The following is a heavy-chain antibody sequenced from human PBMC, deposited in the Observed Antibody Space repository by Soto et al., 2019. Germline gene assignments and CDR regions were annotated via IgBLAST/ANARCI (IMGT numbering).Heavy chain of an antibody. J-gene: IGHJ4*02. Sequence: GASVKVSCKASGYTFTSYAMHWVRQAPGQRLEWMGWINAGNGNTKYSQKFQGRVTITRDTSASTAYMELSSLRSEDTAVYYCARDDVDLGANGPDSFDYWGKGTLVTVPS. D-gene: IGHD3-16*01. CDR2: INAGNGNT. CDR1: GYTFTSYA. V-gene: IGHV1-3*01. CDR3: ARDDVDLGANGPDSFDY.